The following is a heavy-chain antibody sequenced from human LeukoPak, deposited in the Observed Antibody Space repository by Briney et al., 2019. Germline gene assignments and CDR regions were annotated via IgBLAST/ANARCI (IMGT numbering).Heavy chain of an antibody. CDR3: AKNIRHSNSGY. V-gene: IGHV3-23*01. Sequence: GGSLRLSCAASGFTFSSYAMSWVRQAPGKGLEWVSAISGSGGSTYYADSVKGRFTISRDNSKNTLYLQMSSLRAEDAAVYYCAKNIRHSNSGYWGQGALVTVSA. CDR1: GFTFSSYA. CDR2: ISGSGGST. J-gene: IGHJ4*02. D-gene: IGHD2/OR15-2a*01.